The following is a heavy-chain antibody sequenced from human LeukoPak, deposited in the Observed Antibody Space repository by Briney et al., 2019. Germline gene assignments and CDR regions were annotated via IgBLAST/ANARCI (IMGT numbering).Heavy chain of an antibody. CDR1: GFTFSSYG. J-gene: IGHJ4*02. CDR2: ISSDGSNK. Sequence: GGSLRLSCAASGFTFSSYGMHWVRQAPGKGLEWVAVISSDGSNKYYADSVKGRFTISRDNSKNTLYLQMNSLRPEDTAVYYCARDNRAGGGSGSYFLFYWGQGTLVTVSS. D-gene: IGHD3-10*01. CDR3: ARDNRAGGGSGSYFLFY. V-gene: IGHV3-30*03.